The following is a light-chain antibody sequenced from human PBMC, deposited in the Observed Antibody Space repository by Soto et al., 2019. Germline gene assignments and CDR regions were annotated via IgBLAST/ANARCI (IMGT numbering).Light chain of an antibody. CDR2: AAS. J-gene: IGKJ2*01. CDR3: PQGYSTPSDT. CDR1: QSIASS. V-gene: IGKV1-39*01. Sequence: DIQMTQSPSSLSASVGERVTITCRASQSIASSMNWYQQKPGKDPKLLISAASRLQSGVPSRFIGSESATDFTRPISSLQPEDVASYYCPQGYSTPSDTFGQGTKLEIK.